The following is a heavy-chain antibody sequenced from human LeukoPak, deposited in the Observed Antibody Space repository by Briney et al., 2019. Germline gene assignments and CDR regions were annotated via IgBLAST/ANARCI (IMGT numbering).Heavy chain of an antibody. CDR2: IYTSGST. J-gene: IGHJ4*02. V-gene: IGHV4-4*07. CDR3: AREGGYYDSSGYQEQIDY. Sequence: SETLSLTCTVSGGSISSYYWSWIRQPAGKGLEWIGRIYTSGSTNYNPSLKSRVTMSVDTSKNQFSLKPSSVTAADTAVYYCAREGGYYDSSGYQEQIDYWGQGTLVTVSS. D-gene: IGHD3-22*01. CDR1: GGSISSYY.